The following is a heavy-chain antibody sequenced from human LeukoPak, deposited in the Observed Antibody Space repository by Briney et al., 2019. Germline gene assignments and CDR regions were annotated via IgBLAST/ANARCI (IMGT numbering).Heavy chain of an antibody. V-gene: IGHV4-61*02. CDR3: ARHSGASLRYYFDY. Sequence: SQTLSLTCTVSGGSITSGSYYWSWLRQPAGKGLEWIGRIKTSGNTNYNPSLKSRVTISVDTSKNQFSLKLSSVTAADTAVYYCARHSGASLRYYFDYWGQGNLATVSS. CDR1: GGSITSGSYY. J-gene: IGHJ4*02. CDR2: IKTSGNT. D-gene: IGHD2-2*01.